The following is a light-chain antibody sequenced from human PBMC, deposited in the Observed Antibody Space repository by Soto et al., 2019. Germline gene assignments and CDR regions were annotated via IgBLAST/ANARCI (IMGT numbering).Light chain of an antibody. V-gene: IGKV3-20*01. CDR2: GAS. Sequence: EIVLTHSPGTLSLSPGERATLSCRASQSVSNNYLAWYQQKPGQAPRLLIYGASNRATGIPDRFSCSGSGTDFTLTISRLEPEDFAVYYCQQYGSSGTLGQGTKVDIK. CDR1: QSVSNNY. CDR3: QQYGSSGT. J-gene: IGKJ1*01.